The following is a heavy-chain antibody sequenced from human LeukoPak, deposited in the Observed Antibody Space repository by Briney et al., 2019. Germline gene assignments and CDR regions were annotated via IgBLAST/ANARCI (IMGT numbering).Heavy chain of an antibody. CDR3: ARGNWNYVGNWFDP. CDR2: INPNSGGT. Sequence: ASVKVSCKASGYTFTGYYMHWVRQAPGQGLEWMGWINPNSGGTNYAQKFQGRVTMTRDTSISTAYMELSRLRSDDTAVYYCARGNWNYVGNWFDPWGQGTLVTVSS. CDR1: GYTFTGYY. J-gene: IGHJ5*02. D-gene: IGHD1-7*01. V-gene: IGHV1-2*02.